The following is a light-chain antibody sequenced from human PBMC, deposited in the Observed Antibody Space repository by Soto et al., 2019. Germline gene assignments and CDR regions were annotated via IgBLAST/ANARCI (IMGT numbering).Light chain of an antibody. J-gene: IGLJ1*01. V-gene: IGLV2-14*01. CDR1: SSDVGGYDY. CDR2: EVN. Sequence: QSVLTQPASVSGSPGQSVTISCTGTSSDVGGYDYVSWYQQHPGTAPKLTLYEVNNRPSGVSNRFSGSKSGNTASLITSGRQTEDEADYSCSAYTTTSTIIFGTGTKGTVL. CDR3: SAYTTTSTII.